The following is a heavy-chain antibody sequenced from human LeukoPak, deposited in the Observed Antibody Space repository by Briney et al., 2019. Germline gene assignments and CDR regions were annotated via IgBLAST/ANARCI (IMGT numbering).Heavy chain of an antibody. CDR3: ARGSRPHYDFWSGPPDAFDI. CDR2: IIPIFGTA. CDR1: GGTFSSYA. D-gene: IGHD3-3*01. J-gene: IGHJ3*02. Sequence: AVKVSXKASGGTFSSYAISWVRQAPGQGLEWMGGIIPIFGTANYAQKFQGRVTITADESTSTAYMELSSLRSEDTAVYYCARGSRPHYDFWSGPPDAFDIWGQGTMVTVSS. V-gene: IGHV1-69*13.